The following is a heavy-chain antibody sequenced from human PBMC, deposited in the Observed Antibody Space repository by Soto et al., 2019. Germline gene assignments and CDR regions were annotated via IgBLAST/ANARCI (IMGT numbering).Heavy chain of an antibody. D-gene: IGHD3-10*02. CDR3: ARDPRVRGVIITQPYYYYYYMDV. CDR1: GFTFSSYW. V-gene: IGHV3-74*01. Sequence: PGGSLRLSCAASGFTFSSYWMHWVRQAPGKGLVWVSRINSDGSSTSYADSVKGRFTISRDNAKNTLYLQMNSLRAEDTAVYYCARDPRVRGVIITQPYYYYYYMDVWGKGTTVTVSS. CDR2: INSDGSST. J-gene: IGHJ6*03.